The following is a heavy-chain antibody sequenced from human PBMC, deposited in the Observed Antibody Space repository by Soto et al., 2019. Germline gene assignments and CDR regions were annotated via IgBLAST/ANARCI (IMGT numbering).Heavy chain of an antibody. CDR2: ITHSSSAI. J-gene: IGHJ2*01. D-gene: IGHD3-9*01. CDR1: GFTFSSYT. V-gene: IGHV3-48*01. CDR3: AASILVSRQYFDL. Sequence: EVQLVESGGGLVQPGGSLRLSCAASGFTFSSYTMNWVRQAPGKGLEWISHITHSSSAIYYADSVRGRFTVSRDNAKNSLYLQLISLRAEDTAVYYCAASILVSRQYFDLWGSGTLVTVSS.